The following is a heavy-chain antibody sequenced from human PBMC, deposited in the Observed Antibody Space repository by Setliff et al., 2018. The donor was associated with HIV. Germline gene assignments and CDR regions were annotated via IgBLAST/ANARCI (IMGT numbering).Heavy chain of an antibody. CDR3: ARRMEMTPIGY. D-gene: IGHD2-15*01. J-gene: IGHJ4*02. CDR1: GYTFNSYG. Sequence: ASVKVSCKASGYTFNSYGINWVRQAPGQGLEWMGWINTVTGNPTYAQGFTGRFVFSLDTTVSTAYLQISSLKAEDSAVYYCARRMEMTPIGYWGQGTLVTVSS. CDR2: INTVTGNP. V-gene: IGHV7-4-1*02.